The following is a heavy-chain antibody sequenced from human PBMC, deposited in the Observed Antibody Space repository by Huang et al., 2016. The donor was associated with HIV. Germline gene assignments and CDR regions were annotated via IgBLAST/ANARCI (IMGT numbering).Heavy chain of an antibody. J-gene: IGHJ4*02. Sequence: QIQLVQSGPEVKKPGASVKVACKASGYTFTSYGISWVRQAPGQGIEWLGSISSYMGHATLAQKAQGRVTMTRDTSTNTAYMELKSLRSDDTSVYYCARITLTGYFDYWGQGTLVTVSS. CDR3: ARITLTGYFDY. CDR1: GYTFTSYG. D-gene: IGHD3-9*01. V-gene: IGHV1-18*01. CDR2: ISSYMGHA.